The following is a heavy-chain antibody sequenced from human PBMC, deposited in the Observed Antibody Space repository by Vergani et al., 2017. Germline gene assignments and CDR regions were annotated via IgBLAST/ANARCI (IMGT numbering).Heavy chain of an antibody. D-gene: IGHD1-26*01. CDR2: ISGSGGST. CDR3: AKSIRIVGATIYYFDY. V-gene: IGHV3-23*04. CDR1: GFTFSSYA. J-gene: IGHJ4*02. Sequence: EVQLVESGGGLIQPGGSLRLSCAASGFTFSSYAMSWVRQAPGKGLEWVSAISGSGGSTYYADSVKGRFTISRDNSKNTLYLQMNSLRAEDTAVYYCAKSIRIVGATIYYFDYWGQGTLVTVSS.